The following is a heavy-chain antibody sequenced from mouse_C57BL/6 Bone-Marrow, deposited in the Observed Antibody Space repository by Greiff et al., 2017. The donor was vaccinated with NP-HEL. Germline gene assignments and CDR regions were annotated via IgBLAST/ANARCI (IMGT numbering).Heavy chain of an antibody. CDR3: ARLYYGSSSEYYYAMDY. CDR2: IWTGGGT. CDR1: GFSLTSYA. Sequence: QVQLQQSGPGLVAPSQSLSITCTVSGFSLTSYAISWVRQPPGKGLEWLGVIWTGGGTNYNSALKSRLSISKDNSKSQVFLKMNSLQTDDTARYYCARLYYGSSSEYYYAMDYWGQGTSVTVSS. D-gene: IGHD1-1*01. V-gene: IGHV2-9-1*01. J-gene: IGHJ4*01.